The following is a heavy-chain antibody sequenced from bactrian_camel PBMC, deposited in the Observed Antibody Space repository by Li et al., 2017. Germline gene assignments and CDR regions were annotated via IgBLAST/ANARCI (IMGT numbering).Heavy chain of an antibody. Sequence: VQLVESGGGSVKAGGSLRLACVASGYTASSHCMGWFRQAPGKEREGVALIWSAGSMTYYADSVKGRFTISQDITNTKNTVYLQMNSLKPEDTAMYYCAAYRSGGMCYVDTYRYTYWGQGTQVTVS. CDR2: IWSAGSMT. V-gene: IGHV3S40*01. J-gene: IGHJ4*01. CDR3: AAYRSGGMCYVDTYRYTY. CDR1: GYTASSHC. D-gene: IGHD2*01.